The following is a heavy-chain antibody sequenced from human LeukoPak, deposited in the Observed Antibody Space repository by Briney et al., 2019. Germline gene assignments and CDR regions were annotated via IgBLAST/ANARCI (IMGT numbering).Heavy chain of an antibody. Sequence: GGSLRLSCAASGFTFDSYGMHWVRQAPGKGLEWVAFIRYDGSNKYYADSVKGRFTISRDNSKNTLYLQMNSLRPEDTSVYYCATSGGGYYYGSGSPSYYYYMDVWGKGTTVTVSS. J-gene: IGHJ6*03. V-gene: IGHV3-30*02. D-gene: IGHD3-10*01. CDR3: ATSGGGYYYGSGSPSYYYYMDV. CDR2: IRYDGSNK. CDR1: GFTFDSYG.